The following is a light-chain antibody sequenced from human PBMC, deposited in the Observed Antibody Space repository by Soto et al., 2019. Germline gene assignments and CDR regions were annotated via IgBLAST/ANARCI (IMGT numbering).Light chain of an antibody. J-gene: IGKJ1*01. CDR1: QRVSSGY. V-gene: IGKV3-20*01. CDR2: GAS. CDR3: QQYGSSPGT. Sequence: ESVLTQYAGTLYLSPGQRATMSCRASQRVSSGYLAWYQHKPGQAPRLLIYGASSRAAGIPDRFSGSGSGTDFALSISRLEPEDFAVDYFQQYGSSPGTVGQGTKVEIK.